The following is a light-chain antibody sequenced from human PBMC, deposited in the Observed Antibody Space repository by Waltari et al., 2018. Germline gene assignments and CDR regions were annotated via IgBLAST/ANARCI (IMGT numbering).Light chain of an antibody. CDR2: DVR. V-gene: IGLV2-14*03. Sequence: HSALAQPASVSGSPGQSITISCTGTDSDIGAYNYVSWYQQHPGIAPKLLLYDVRDRPSGVSDRFSGSKSGKTASLTISGLQPEDAADYYCSSYTRRNTVIFGGGTKLTVV. CDR1: DSDIGAYNY. CDR3: SSYTRRNTVI. J-gene: IGLJ2*01.